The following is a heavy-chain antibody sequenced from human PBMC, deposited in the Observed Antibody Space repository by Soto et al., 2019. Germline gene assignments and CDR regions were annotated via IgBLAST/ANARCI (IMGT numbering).Heavy chain of an antibody. D-gene: IGHD5-18*01. CDR3: ATQGLPNSYYYGMDV. CDR1: GGTFSSYA. V-gene: IGHV1-69*12. CDR2: IIPMFGTA. J-gene: IGHJ6*02. Sequence: QVQRVQSGAEVKKPGSSVKVSCKASGGTFSSYAISWVRQAPGQGLEWMGGIIPMFGTADYAQKFQGRVTITADESTTTAYMELSSLRSEDTAVYYCATQGLPNSYYYGMDVWGQGTTVTVSS.